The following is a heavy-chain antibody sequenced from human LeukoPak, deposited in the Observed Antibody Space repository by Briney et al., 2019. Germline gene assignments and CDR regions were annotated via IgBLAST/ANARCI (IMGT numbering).Heavy chain of an antibody. D-gene: IGHD3-3*01. CDR3: ARVVVFGVVSSDYYYYYMDV. V-gene: IGHV4-39*07. Sequence: SETLSLTCTVSGGSISSSSYYWGWICQPPGKGLEWIGSIYYSGSTYYNPSLKSRVTISVDTSKNQFSLKLSSVTAADTAVFYCARVVVFGVVSSDYYYYYMDVWGKGTTVTVSS. J-gene: IGHJ6*03. CDR1: GGSISSSSYY. CDR2: IYYSGST.